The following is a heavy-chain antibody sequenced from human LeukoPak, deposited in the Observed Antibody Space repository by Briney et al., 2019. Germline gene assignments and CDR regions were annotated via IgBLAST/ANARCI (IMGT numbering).Heavy chain of an antibody. CDR2: INTRGGSI. CDR3: ARDAPDDSSGYYFDY. J-gene: IGHJ4*02. CDR1: GYTFTSYY. Sequence: ASVKVSCKASGYTFTSYYIHWVRQAPGQGLDWMGIINTRGGSISYAQKFQGRVTMTRDTSTSTVYMELSSLRSEDTAVYYCARDAPDDSSGYYFDYWGQGTLVTVSS. D-gene: IGHD3-22*01. V-gene: IGHV1-46*01.